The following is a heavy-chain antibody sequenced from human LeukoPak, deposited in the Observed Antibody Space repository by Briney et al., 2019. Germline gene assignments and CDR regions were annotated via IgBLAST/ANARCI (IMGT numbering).Heavy chain of an antibody. CDR3: ATERWESSGYCSSTSCYELDY. Sequence: ASVKVSCKVSGYTLTELSMHWVRQAPGKGLEWMGGFDPEDGETIYAQKFQGRVTMTEDTSTDTAYMELSSLRSEDTAVYYCATERWESSGYCSSTSCYELDYWGQGTLVTVSS. D-gene: IGHD2-2*01. J-gene: IGHJ4*02. V-gene: IGHV1-24*01. CDR1: GYTLTELS. CDR2: FDPEDGET.